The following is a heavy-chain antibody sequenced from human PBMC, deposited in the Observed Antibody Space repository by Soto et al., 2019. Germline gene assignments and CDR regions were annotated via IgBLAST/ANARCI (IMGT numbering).Heavy chain of an antibody. D-gene: IGHD6-19*01. Sequence: EVQLVESXXXXXQPGGSLRLSCAAXGFTVXXXXXXXVRQAPGXXXXXXXXIYSGVTTYYADSVKGRFTISRDNSKNTLYLQMNSLRAEDTAVYYCASPKRYSSGWYDYYYGMDVWGQGTTVTVSS. J-gene: IGHJ6*02. CDR1: GFTVXXXX. CDR3: ASPKRYSSGWYDYYYGMDV. CDR2: IYSGVTT. V-gene: IGHV3-53*01.